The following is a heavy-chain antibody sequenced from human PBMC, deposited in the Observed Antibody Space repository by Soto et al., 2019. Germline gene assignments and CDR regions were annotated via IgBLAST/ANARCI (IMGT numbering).Heavy chain of an antibody. CDR1: GFTFSNYG. J-gene: IGHJ5*01. V-gene: IGHV3-33*01. D-gene: IGHD1-26*01. CDR3: ARDAVMGATKGGNYWFDS. Sequence: QVQLVESGGGVVQPGRSLRLSCATAGFTFSNYGMNWVRQAQGKGLEWVAVIWYDGGNKFYADSVKGRFTISRDNSKNTVSLQMDSLIAEDTAVYYCARDAVMGATKGGNYWFDSWGQGTLVTVSS. CDR2: IWYDGGNK.